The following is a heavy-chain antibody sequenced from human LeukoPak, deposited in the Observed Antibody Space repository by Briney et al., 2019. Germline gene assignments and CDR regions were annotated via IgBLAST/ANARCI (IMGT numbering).Heavy chain of an antibody. V-gene: IGHV3-15*01. Sequence: GGSLRLSCAASGFTFSNAWMSWVRQAPGKGLEWVGRIKSKTDGGTTDYAAPVKGRFTISRDDSKNTLYLQMNNLKTEDTAVYYCTTEKVRGAFDYWGQGTLVTVSS. CDR3: TTEKVRGAFDY. D-gene: IGHD3-10*01. CDR2: IKSKTDGGTT. J-gene: IGHJ4*02. CDR1: GFTFSNAW.